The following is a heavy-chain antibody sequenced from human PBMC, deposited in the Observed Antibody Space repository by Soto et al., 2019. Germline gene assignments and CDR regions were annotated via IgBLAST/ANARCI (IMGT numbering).Heavy chain of an antibody. CDR3: TRAGILTTPYYFDY. J-gene: IGHJ4*02. CDR2: IRNKANSYTT. D-gene: IGHD2-21*01. V-gene: IGHV3-72*01. CDR1: GFTFSDHY. Sequence: EVQLVESGGGSVQPEGSLRLSCAASGFTFSDHYMDWVRQAPGKGLEWVGRIRNKANSYTTEYAASVKGRFTISRDDSRKSLYRQMNSLKSEDTAMYYCTRAGILTTPYYFDYWGQGTLVTVSS.